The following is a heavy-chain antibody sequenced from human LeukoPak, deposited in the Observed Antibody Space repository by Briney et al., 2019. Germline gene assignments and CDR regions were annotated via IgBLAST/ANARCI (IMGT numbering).Heavy chain of an antibody. CDR3: AKGDSYYDFWSGYSQPKYYYYYMDV. Sequence: GGSLRLSCAASGFTLSSYAMSWVRQAPGKGLEWVSAISGSGGSTYYADSVKGRFTISRDNSKNTLYLQMNSLRAEDTAVYYCAKGDSYYDFWSGYSQPKYYYYYMDVWGKGTTVTVSS. J-gene: IGHJ6*03. CDR1: GFTLSSYA. D-gene: IGHD3-3*01. V-gene: IGHV3-23*01. CDR2: ISGSGGST.